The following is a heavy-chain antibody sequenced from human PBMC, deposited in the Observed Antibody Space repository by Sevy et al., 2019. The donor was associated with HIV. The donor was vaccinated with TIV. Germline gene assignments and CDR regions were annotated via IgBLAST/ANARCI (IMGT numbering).Heavy chain of an antibody. V-gene: IGHV3-23*01. J-gene: IGHJ4*02. CDR2: LSFGCGKI. D-gene: IGHD2-8*01. Sequence: LSLTCAASGFAFYDYSMSWIRQAPGKGLEWVATLSFGCGKINYADSVNGRFTISRDNSKNSFYLQMDNLRVEDTALYYCAREGCTRPHDYWGQGTRVTVSS. CDR3: AREGCTRPHDY. CDR1: GFAFYDYS.